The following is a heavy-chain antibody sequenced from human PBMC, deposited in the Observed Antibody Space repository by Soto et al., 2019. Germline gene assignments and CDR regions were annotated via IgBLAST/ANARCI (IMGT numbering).Heavy chain of an antibody. CDR1: GFTFSSYS. D-gene: IGHD3-10*01. CDR3: AREARGMVRGVIISGMDV. J-gene: IGHJ6*02. V-gene: IGHV3-48*02. CDR2: ISSSSSTI. Sequence: GGSLRLSCAASGFTFSSYSMNWVRQAPGKGLEWVSYISSSSSTIYYADSVKGRFTISRDNAKNSLYLQMNSLRDEDTAVYYCAREARGMVRGVIISGMDVWGQGTTVTVSS.